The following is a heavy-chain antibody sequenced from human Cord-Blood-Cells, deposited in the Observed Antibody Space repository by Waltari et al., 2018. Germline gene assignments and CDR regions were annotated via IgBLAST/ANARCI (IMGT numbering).Heavy chain of an antibody. D-gene: IGHD3-10*01. CDR1: GFTVSSNY. CDR2: IYSGGST. J-gene: IGHJ4*02. Sequence: EVQLVESGGGSIQPGGSLRLSCAASGFTVSSNYMSWVRQAPGKGLEWVSVIYSGGSTYYADSVKGRFTISRDNSKNTLYLQMNSLRAEDTAVYYCARSRGAVRGVIDYWGQGTLVTVSS. V-gene: IGHV3-53*01. CDR3: ARSRGAVRGVIDY.